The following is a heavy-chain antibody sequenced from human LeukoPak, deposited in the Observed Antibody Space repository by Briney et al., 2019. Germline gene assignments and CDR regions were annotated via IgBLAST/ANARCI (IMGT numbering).Heavy chain of an antibody. CDR1: GFTFSSYG. Sequence: PGGSLRLSCAASGFTFSSYGMHWVRQAPGKGLVWVSRINTDGSITNYADSVKGRFSISRDNAKNTLYLQMSSLRAEDTAVYYCARDRGPRTGFMVREAYDYWGQGTLVTVSS. J-gene: IGHJ4*02. CDR3: ARDRGPRTGFMVREAYDY. CDR2: INTDGSIT. D-gene: IGHD3-10*01. V-gene: IGHV3-74*01.